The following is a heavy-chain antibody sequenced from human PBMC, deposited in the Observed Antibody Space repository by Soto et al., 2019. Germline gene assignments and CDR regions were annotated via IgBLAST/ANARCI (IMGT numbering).Heavy chain of an antibody. CDR1: GGTFSSYA. CDR2: IIPIFGTA. Sequence: ASVKVSCKASGGTFSSYAISWVRQAPGQGLEWMGGIIPIFGTANYAQKFQGRVTITADESTSTAYMELSSLRSEDTAVYYCARRDTGGMDVWGQETTVTVSS. J-gene: IGHJ6*02. CDR3: ARRDTGGMDV. D-gene: IGHD5-18*01. V-gene: IGHV1-69*13.